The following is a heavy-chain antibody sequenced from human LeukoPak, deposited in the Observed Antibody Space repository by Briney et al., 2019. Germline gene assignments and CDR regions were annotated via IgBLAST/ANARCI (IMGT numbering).Heavy chain of an antibody. J-gene: IGHJ3*02. CDR3: ARDRVGATYAFDI. D-gene: IGHD1-26*01. CDR2: IHHSGST. V-gene: IGHV4-38-2*02. CDR1: GYSISSAYY. Sequence: SETLSLTCAVSGYSISSAYYWGWMRQPPGKGLEWIVSIHHSGSTYFNPSLKSRVTISVDTSKNQFSLKLTSVTAAATAVYYCARDRVGATYAFDIWGRGTMVTVSS.